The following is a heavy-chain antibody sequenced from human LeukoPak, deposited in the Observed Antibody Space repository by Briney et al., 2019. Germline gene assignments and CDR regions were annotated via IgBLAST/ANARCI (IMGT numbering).Heavy chain of an antibody. CDR1: GFTFSDYA. J-gene: IGHJ4*02. V-gene: IGHV3-23*01. Sequence: GGSLRLSCAASGFTFSDYAMNWVRQAPGKGLEWVSRISGRGSTTYYADAVKGRFTISRENSKNMLYLQMNSLRAEDTAVYYCARAPGITMVRGVIITSAVYYFDYWGQGTLVTVSS. D-gene: IGHD3-10*01. CDR3: ARAPGITMVRGVIITSAVYYFDY. CDR2: ISGRGSTT.